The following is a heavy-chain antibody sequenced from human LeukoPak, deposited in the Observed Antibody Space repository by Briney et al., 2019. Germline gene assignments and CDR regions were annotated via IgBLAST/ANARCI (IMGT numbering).Heavy chain of an antibody. CDR1: GYTFTSYW. CDR2: IDPGDSDV. D-gene: IGHD2-8*02. V-gene: IGHV5-51*01. CDR3: ARRGDWTGSTLLGMDV. J-gene: IGHJ6*02. Sequence: GESLKISCKGSGYTFTSYWIAWVRQMPGKGLEWMGIIDPGDSDVRYSPSFQGQVTISVDKSISTAYLQWSSLEASDTAMYYCARRGDWTGSTLLGMDVRGQGTTVIVSS.